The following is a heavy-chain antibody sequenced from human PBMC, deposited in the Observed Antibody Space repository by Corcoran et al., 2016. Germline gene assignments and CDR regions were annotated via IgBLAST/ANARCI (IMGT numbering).Heavy chain of an antibody. Sequence: QVQLVQSGAEVKKPGASVKVSCKASGYTFTSYDINWVRQATGQGLEWMGWMNPNSGNTGYAQKFQGRVTMTRNTSISTAYMELSSLRSEDTAVYYCARGLRQGRIRKQQLPPYYYYGMDVWGQGTTVTVSS. D-gene: IGHD6-13*01. CDR1: GYTFTSYD. CDR2: MNPNSGNT. J-gene: IGHJ6*02. V-gene: IGHV1-8*01. CDR3: ARGLRQGRIRKQQLPPYYYYGMDV.